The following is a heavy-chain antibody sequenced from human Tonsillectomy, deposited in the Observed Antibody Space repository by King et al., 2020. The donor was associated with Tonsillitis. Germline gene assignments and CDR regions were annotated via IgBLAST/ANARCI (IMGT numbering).Heavy chain of an antibody. D-gene: IGHD1-26*01. Sequence: DVQLVESGGGLVQPGGSLRLSCAASGFTFSSYSMNWVRQAPGKGLEWVSYISSSSSTIYYTDSVKGRFTISRDNAKNSLYLQMNSLRAEDTAVYYCTRGAVGSEWELLLDYWGQGTLVTVSS. CDR2: ISSSSSTI. J-gene: IGHJ4*02. CDR1: GFTFSSYS. V-gene: IGHV3-48*04. CDR3: TRGAVGSEWELLLDY.